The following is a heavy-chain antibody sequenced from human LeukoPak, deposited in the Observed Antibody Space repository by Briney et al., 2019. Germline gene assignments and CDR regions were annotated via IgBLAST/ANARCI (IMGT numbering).Heavy chain of an antibody. D-gene: IGHD6-13*01. CDR1: GFTFSSYG. V-gene: IGHV3-30*02. CDR2: MRYDGSDK. CDR3: AKDRYDSSSWPYYFDY. Sequence: GGSLRLSCAASGFTFSSYGMHWVRQAPGKGLEWVAFMRYDGSDKYYADSVRGRFTISRDNSKNTLYLQMNSLRAEDTAVYYCAKDRYDSSSWPYYFDYWGQGTLVTVSS. J-gene: IGHJ4*02.